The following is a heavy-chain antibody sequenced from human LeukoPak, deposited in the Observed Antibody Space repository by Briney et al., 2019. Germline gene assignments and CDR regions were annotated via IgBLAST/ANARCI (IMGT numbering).Heavy chain of an antibody. J-gene: IGHJ3*02. CDR3: ARVRSSWTPGAFDI. CDR2: IDYSGST. Sequence: SETLSLTCSVSGGSISSYYWSWIRQPPGKGLEWIGNIDYSGSTIYNPALKSRVTMSVDTSKNQFSLNLTSVTAADTAVYYCARVRSSWTPGAFDIWGQGTMVTVSS. V-gene: IGHV4-59*01. CDR1: GGSISSYY. D-gene: IGHD6-13*01.